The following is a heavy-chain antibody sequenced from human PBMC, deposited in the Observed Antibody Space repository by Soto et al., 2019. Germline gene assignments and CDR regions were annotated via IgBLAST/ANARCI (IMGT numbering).Heavy chain of an antibody. CDR3: ARGTYSSGWGTYYYYYGMDV. CDR1: GYTFTGYY. J-gene: IGHJ6*02. Sequence: GASVKVSCKASGYTFTGYYMHWVRQAPGQGLEWMGWINPNSGGTNYAQKFQGWVTMTRDTSISTAYMELSRLRSDDTAVYYCARGTYSSGWGTYYYYYGMDVWGQGTTLTVSS. D-gene: IGHD6-19*01. V-gene: IGHV1-2*04. CDR2: INPNSGGT.